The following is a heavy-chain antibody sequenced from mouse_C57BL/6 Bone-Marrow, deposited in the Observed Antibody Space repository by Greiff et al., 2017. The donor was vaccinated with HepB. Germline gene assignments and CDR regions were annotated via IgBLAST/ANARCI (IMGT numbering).Heavy chain of an antibody. CDR1: GYTFTSYW. CDR3: ASLYDYYAMDY. Sequence: VRLQQPGAGLVKPGASVKMSCKASGYTFTSYWITWVKQRPGQGLEWIGDIYPGSGSTNYNEKFKSKATLTVDTSSSTAYMQLSSLTSEDSAVYYCASLYDYYAMDYWGQGTSVTVSS. D-gene: IGHD1-1*01. V-gene: IGHV1-55*01. J-gene: IGHJ4*01. CDR2: IYPGSGST.